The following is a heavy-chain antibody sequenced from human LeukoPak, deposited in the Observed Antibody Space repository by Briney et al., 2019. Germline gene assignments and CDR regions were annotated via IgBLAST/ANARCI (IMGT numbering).Heavy chain of an antibody. CDR3: ARVPRLVVVPPSRSYGMDV. J-gene: IGHJ6*02. Sequence: SETLSLTCAVYGGSFSGYYWSWIRQPPGKGLEWIGEINHSGSTNYNPSLKSRVTISVDTSKNQFSLKLSSVTAVDTAVYYCARVPRLVVVPPSRSYGMDVWGQGTTVTVSS. CDR1: GGSFSGYY. CDR2: INHSGST. V-gene: IGHV4-34*01. D-gene: IGHD2-2*01.